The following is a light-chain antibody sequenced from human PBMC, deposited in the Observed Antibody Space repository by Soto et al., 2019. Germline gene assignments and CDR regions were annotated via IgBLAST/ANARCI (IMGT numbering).Light chain of an antibody. CDR2: KAS. V-gene: IGKV1-5*03. CDR3: QQYNTYPIT. Sequence: DIQMTQSPSTLSASVGDRVTINCRASQSIVNWLAWYQQKPGKAPKVLIYKASSLESGVPSRFSGSGSGTDFTLTISSLQPDDFATYYCQQYNTYPITFGQGTRLEIK. J-gene: IGKJ5*01. CDR1: QSIVNW.